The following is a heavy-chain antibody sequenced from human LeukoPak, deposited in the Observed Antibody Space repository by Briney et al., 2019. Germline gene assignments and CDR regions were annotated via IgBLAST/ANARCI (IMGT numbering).Heavy chain of an antibody. CDR3: AKRSCSGGACNFDY. Sequence: GGSLRLSCAASGFTFSNYAMSWVRQAPGKGLEWVSAIGDSGGATNCADSVKGRFTISRDNSKNTLYLQMNSLRAEDTAVYYCAKRSCSGGACNFDYWGQGTLVTVSS. D-gene: IGHD2-15*01. J-gene: IGHJ4*02. CDR1: GFTFSNYA. CDR2: IGDSGGAT. V-gene: IGHV3-23*01.